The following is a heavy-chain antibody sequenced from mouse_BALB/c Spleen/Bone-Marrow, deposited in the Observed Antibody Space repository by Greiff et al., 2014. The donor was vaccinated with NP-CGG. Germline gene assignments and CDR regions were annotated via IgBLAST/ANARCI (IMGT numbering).Heavy chain of an antibody. D-gene: IGHD2-2*01. CDR1: GYKFTDYE. CDR3: TREGIYFGYDVPMDY. V-gene: IGHV1-15*01. J-gene: IGHJ4*01. Sequence: QVQLQQSGAELVRPRASVTLSCKASGYKFTDYEMHWVKQTPVHGLEWIGSIDPETGGTAYNQNFKGKATLTADRSSTTAYMELRSLTSEDSAVYYCTREGIYFGYDVPMDYWGQGTSVTVSS. CDR2: IDPETGGT.